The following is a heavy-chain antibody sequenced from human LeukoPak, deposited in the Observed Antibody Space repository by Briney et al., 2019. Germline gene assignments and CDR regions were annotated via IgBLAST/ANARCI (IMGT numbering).Heavy chain of an antibody. CDR2: ISAYNGNT. V-gene: IGHV1-18*01. CDR1: GYTFTSYG. CDR3: ARPLAPGPIAAAGTFYYGMDV. Sequence: GASAKVSCKASGYTFTSYGISWVRQAPGQGLEWMGWISAYNGNTNYVQKLQGRVTMTTDTSTSTAYMELRSLRSDDTAVYYCARPLAPGPIAAAGTFYYGMDVWGQGTTVTVSS. J-gene: IGHJ6*02. D-gene: IGHD6-13*01.